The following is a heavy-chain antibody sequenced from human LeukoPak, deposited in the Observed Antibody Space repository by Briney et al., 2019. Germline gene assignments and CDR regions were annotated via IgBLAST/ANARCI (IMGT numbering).Heavy chain of an antibody. CDR3: AKPTYAVVPEAAGAEYFQH. Sequence: GGSLRLSCAASGFTFSSYAMHWVRQAPGKGLEWVAVISYDGSNKYYADSVKGRFTISRDNSKNTLYLQMNSLRAEDTAVYYCAKPTYAVVPEAAGAEYFQHWGQGTLVTVSS. CDR2: ISYDGSNK. J-gene: IGHJ1*01. CDR1: GFTFSSYA. D-gene: IGHD2-2*01. V-gene: IGHV3-30-3*02.